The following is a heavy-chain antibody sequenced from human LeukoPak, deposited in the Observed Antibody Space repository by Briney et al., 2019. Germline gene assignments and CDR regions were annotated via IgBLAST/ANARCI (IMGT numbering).Heavy chain of an antibody. CDR3: ARDPSTVTTFWFDP. Sequence: GGSLRLSCAASGFTFSDYYMSWIRQAPGKGLEWVSYISSSGGTIYYADSVKGRFTISRDNAKNSLYLQMNSLRAEDTVVYYCARDPSTVTTFWFDPWGQGTLVTVSS. V-gene: IGHV3-11*01. D-gene: IGHD4-17*01. CDR1: GFTFSDYY. J-gene: IGHJ5*02. CDR2: ISSSGGTI.